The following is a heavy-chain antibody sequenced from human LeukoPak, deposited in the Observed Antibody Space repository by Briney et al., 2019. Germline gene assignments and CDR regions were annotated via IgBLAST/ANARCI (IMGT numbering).Heavy chain of an antibody. D-gene: IGHD5-24*01. Sequence: GGSLRLSCAASGFTFSSYGMSWVRQAPGKGLEWVANIKQDGSEKYYVDSVKGRFTISRDNAKNSPYLQMNSLRAEDTAVYYCASTVYLENCFDYWGQGTLVTVSS. CDR1: GFTFSSYG. J-gene: IGHJ4*02. CDR2: IKQDGSEK. V-gene: IGHV3-7*01. CDR3: ASTVYLENCFDY.